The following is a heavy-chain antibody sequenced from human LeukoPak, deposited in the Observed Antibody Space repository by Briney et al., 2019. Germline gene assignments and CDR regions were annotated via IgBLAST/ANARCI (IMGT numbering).Heavy chain of an antibody. CDR3: AGGGKWELKN. D-gene: IGHD1-26*01. V-gene: IGHV3-66*01. CDR1: GFTVNSYY. Sequence: PGGSLRLSCAASGFTVNSYYMSWVRQAPGKGLEWVSVISSGGSLYYADCVKGRFTISRDNSNNALYLHMNSLTAEDTAVYYCAGGGKWELKNWGQGTLVTVSS. J-gene: IGHJ4*02. CDR2: ISSGGSL.